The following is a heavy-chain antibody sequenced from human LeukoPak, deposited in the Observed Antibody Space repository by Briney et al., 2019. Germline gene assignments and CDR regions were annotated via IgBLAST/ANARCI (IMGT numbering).Heavy chain of an antibody. D-gene: IGHD5-18*01. V-gene: IGHV3-23*01. Sequence: GGSLRLSCAASGFTFSSYAMSWVRQAPGKGLEWVSAISGSGGSTYYADSVKGRFTISRDNSKNTLYLQMNSLRAEDTAVYYCARSLTGVDTAMVLDYWGQGTLVTVSS. CDR3: ARSLTGVDTAMVLDY. J-gene: IGHJ4*02. CDR2: ISGSGGST. CDR1: GFTFSSYA.